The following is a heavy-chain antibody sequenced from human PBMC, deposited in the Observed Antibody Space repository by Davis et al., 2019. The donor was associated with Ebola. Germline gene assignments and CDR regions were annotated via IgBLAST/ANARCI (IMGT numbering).Heavy chain of an antibody. CDR1: GFTFSNAW. CDR2: IKSKTDGGTT. CDR3: TTDSVCISTSCYVGDYYGMDV. D-gene: IGHD2-2*01. J-gene: IGHJ6*02. V-gene: IGHV3-15*01. Sequence: GESLKISCAASGFTFSNAWMSWVRQAPGKGLEWVGRIKSKTDGGTTDYAAPVKGRFTISRDDSKNTLYLQMNSLKTEDTAVYYCTTDSVCISTSCYVGDYYGMDVWGQGTTVTVSS.